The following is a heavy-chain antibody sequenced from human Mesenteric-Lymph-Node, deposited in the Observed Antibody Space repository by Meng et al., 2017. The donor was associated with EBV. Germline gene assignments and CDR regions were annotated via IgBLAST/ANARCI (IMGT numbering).Heavy chain of an antibody. J-gene: IGHJ5*02. CDR3: ASVIYGSGLNSWFDP. V-gene: IGHV4-4*02. D-gene: IGHD3-10*01. Sequence: VQLTGSGPGLGKPSGTLSLTCAVSGGSISSDNWWTWVRQPPGKGLEWIGEIHHSGATNYNPSLKSRVTISVDKSKNQFSLKLSSVTAADAAVYFCASVIYGSGLNSWFDPWGHGTLVTVSS. CDR2: IHHSGAT. CDR1: GGSISSDNW.